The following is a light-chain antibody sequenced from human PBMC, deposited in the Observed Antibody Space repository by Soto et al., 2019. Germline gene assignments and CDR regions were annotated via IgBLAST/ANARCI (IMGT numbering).Light chain of an antibody. CDR1: QSLLHSNGYTY. J-gene: IGKJ2*01. CDR2: LGY. V-gene: IGKV2-28*01. Sequence: DIVMTQSPLSLPVTPGEPATISCRSSQSLLHSNGYTYLDWYVQKPGQSTQRLIYLGYNRASGVSDRFSGSGSGTEFTLKISTVEAEDVGVYYCMEALQSHTFGQGTKLEIK. CDR3: MEALQSHT.